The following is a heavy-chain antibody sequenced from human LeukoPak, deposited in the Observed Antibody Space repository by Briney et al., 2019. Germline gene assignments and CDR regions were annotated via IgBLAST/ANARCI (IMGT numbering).Heavy chain of an antibody. CDR1: GFSLSTRGVG. Sequence: SGPTLVNPTQTLTLTCTFSGFSLSTRGVGVGWVRQPPGNSLEWLALIFWDDDKHYSPSLKTRLTITKDTSKNQVVLTMTNMEPVDTATYFCAHNFYGDYIDYWGQGTLVTVSS. D-gene: IGHD4-17*01. V-gene: IGHV2-5*02. CDR3: AHNFYGDYIDY. J-gene: IGHJ4*02. CDR2: IFWDDDK.